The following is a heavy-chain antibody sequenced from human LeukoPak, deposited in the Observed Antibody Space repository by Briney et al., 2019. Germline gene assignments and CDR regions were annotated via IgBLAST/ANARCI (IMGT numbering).Heavy chain of an antibody. CDR3: ARHYQFYFDF. CDR2: IYPGDPDP. V-gene: IGHV5-51*01. J-gene: IGHJ4*02. Sequence: GESLKISCKGSGYNFTRYWIGWVRQMPGKGLEWMGIIYPGDPDPRYSPPFRGQVTISADKSISTAYLQWSSLKASDSAMYYCARHYQFYFDFWGQGTLVTVSS. D-gene: IGHD2-2*01. CDR1: GYNFTRYW.